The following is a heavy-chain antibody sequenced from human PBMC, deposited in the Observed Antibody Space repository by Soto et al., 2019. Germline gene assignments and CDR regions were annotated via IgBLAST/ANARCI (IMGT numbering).Heavy chain of an antibody. CDR1: GSISTTTP. CDR3: ATASRDFDN. J-gene: IGHJ4*02. CDR2: ISGRGTNT. Sequence: GGPLRLACAASGSISTTTPLSWVRQALRKGLEWVSAISGRGTNTYYADYVKGRFILSRDNFKNTVNLQMNGLGVECTAIYYCATASRDFDNWAQETRVTVSS. V-gene: IGHV3-23*01.